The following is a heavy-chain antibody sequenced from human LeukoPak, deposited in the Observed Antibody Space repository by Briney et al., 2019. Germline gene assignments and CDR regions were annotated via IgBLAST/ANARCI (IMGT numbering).Heavy chain of an antibody. CDR1: GYSFTNYW. V-gene: IGHV5-51*01. CDR2: IYPGDSDT. J-gene: IGHJ4*02. Sequence: GESLKISCKGSGYSFTNYWIGWGRQMPGKGLEWMGIIYPGDSDTRYSPSFQGQVTISVDKSISTAYLQWSSLKASDTAMYYCARDYRYYYDSGNLDYFDYWGQGTLVTVSS. D-gene: IGHD3-10*01. CDR3: ARDYRYYYDSGNLDYFDY.